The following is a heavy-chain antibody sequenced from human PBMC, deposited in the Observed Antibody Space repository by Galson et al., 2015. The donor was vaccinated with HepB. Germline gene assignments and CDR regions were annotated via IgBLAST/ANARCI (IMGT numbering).Heavy chain of an antibody. V-gene: IGHV1-69*02. J-gene: IGHJ6*02. D-gene: IGHD2-2*01. CDR2: IIPIHGIA. CDR1: GGTFSSYT. Sequence: SVKVSCKASGGTFSSYTISWVRQAPGQGLEWMGRIIPIHGIANYAQKLQGRVTMTTDTSTSTAYMELRSLRSDDTAVYYCARETDLGYCSSTSCSNYYYGMDVWGQGTTVTVSS. CDR3: ARETDLGYCSSTSCSNYYYGMDV.